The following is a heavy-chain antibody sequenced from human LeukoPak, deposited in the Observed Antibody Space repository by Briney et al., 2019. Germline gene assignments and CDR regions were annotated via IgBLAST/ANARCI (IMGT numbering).Heavy chain of an antibody. V-gene: IGHV3-23*01. CDR3: AKAMSTDHYDSRGFYRVDFDS. Sequence: GGSLRLSCAASGFTFSTYAMSWVPQAPGKGLEWVSALTNSGGSGGVTYYADSVKGRFIISRDNSKSTLYLQLSSLRAEDTAVYYCAKAMSTDHYDSRGFYRVDFDSWGQGTLVTVSS. CDR2: LTNSGGSGGVT. D-gene: IGHD3-22*01. CDR1: GFTFSTYA. J-gene: IGHJ4*02.